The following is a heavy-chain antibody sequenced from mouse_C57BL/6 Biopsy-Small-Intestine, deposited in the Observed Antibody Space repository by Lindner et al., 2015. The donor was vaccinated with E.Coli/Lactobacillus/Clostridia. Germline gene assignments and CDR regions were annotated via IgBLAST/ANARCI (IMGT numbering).Heavy chain of an antibody. CDR1: GYSFTGYF. J-gene: IGHJ2*01. CDR2: INPTTGGT. CDR3: ARSHAEGDF. V-gene: IGHV1-42*01. Sequence: VQLQESGPELVKPGASVKISCKASGYSFTGYFMSWVKQSPEKSLEWIGEINPTTGGTTYNQKFRAKATLTVDKSSNTAYMKFKNLTPEDSAVYYCARSHAEGDFWGQGTTLTVSS.